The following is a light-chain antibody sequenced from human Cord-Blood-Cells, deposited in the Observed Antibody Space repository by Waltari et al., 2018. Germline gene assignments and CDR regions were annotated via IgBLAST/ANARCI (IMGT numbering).Light chain of an antibody. J-gene: IGKJ4*01. V-gene: IGKV1-8*01. CDR3: QQYYSYPLT. CDR1: QGISSY. CDR2: AAS. Sequence: AIRMTQSTSSFSASTGARVTITCRASQGISSYLAWYQQKTGKAPKLLIYAASTLQSGFPSRFSGSGSGTDFTLTISCLQSEDFATYYCQQYYSYPLTFVGGTKVEIK.